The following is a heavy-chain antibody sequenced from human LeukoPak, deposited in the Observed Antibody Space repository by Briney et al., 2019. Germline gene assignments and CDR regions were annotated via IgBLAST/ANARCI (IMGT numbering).Heavy chain of an antibody. Sequence: GGSLRLSCAASGFTFSSYGMHWVRQAPGKGLEWVAVISYDGSNKYYADSVKGRFTISRDNSKNTLYLQVNSLRAEDTAVYYCAKERLAQYSSSWYGLWDYWGQGTLVTVSS. CDR2: ISYDGSNK. V-gene: IGHV3-30*18. J-gene: IGHJ4*02. CDR3: AKERLAQYSSSWYGLWDY. CDR1: GFTFSSYG. D-gene: IGHD6-13*01.